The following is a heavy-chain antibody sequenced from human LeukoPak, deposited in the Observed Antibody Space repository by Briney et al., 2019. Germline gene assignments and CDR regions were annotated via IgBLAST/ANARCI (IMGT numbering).Heavy chain of an antibody. V-gene: IGHV3-7*01. D-gene: IGHD3-3*01. CDR2: IKQDGSEK. Sequence: GGSLRLSCAASGSTFSSYWMSWVRQAPGKGLEWVANIKQDGSEKYYVDSVKGRFTISRDNAKNSLYLQMNSLRAEDTAVYYCARVLVRSGYDFWSGYYLYYFDYWGQGTLVTVSS. CDR3: ARVLVRSGYDFWSGYYLYYFDY. J-gene: IGHJ4*02. CDR1: GSTFSSYW.